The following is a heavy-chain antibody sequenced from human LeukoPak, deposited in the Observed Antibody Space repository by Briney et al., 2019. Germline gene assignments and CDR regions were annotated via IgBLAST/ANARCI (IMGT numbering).Heavy chain of an antibody. CDR2: IRYDGSNK. CDR1: GFTLSTYG. J-gene: IGHJ5*02. CDR3: ARSRDGYNGLFDP. V-gene: IGHV3-30*02. D-gene: IGHD5-24*01. Sequence: PGGSLRLSCAASGFTLSTYGMHWVRQAPGKGLEWVAFIRYDGSNKYYADSVRGRFTISRDNSKNTLYLQMNSLRAEDTAVYYCARSRDGYNGLFDPWGQGTLVTVSS.